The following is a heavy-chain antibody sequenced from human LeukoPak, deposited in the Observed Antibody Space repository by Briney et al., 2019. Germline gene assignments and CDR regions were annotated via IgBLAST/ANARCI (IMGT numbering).Heavy chain of an antibody. V-gene: IGHV3-23*01. CDR3: AKEGDLWFGELFFDY. Sequence: PGGSLRLSCAASGFTFSSYAMSWVRQAPGKGLEWVSAISGSGGSTYYADSVKGRFTISRDNSKHTLYPQMNSLRAEDTAVYYCAKEGDLWFGELFFDYWGQGTLVTVSS. J-gene: IGHJ4*02. CDR2: ISGSGGST. D-gene: IGHD3-10*01. CDR1: GFTFSSYA.